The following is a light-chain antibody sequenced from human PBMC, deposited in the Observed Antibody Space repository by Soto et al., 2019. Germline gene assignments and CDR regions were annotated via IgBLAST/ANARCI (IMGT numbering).Light chain of an antibody. V-gene: IGLV2-14*01. CDR3: NSYTRFSTYV. CDR1: SSDVGLYDF. CDR2: EVS. J-gene: IGLJ1*01. Sequence: QSVLTQPASVSGSPGQSITISCTVASSDVGLYDFVSWYQHHPGKAPKLLIFEVSYRPSGVSSRFSGSKSGNTASLTISGLQAEDEADYYCNSYTRFSTYVFGTGTKVTVL.